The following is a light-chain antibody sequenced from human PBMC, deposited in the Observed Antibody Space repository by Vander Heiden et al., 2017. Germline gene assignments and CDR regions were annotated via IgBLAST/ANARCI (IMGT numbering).Light chain of an antibody. V-gene: IGKV3-20*01. Sequence: EIVLTQSPGTLSWSPGERATLSCRASQSITNSYLAWYQQKPGQAPRLLIYGASRRAPGIPDRFSGSGSGTDFTLTISRLEPEDFAVYYCQQYGSSPWTFGQGTKVEI. J-gene: IGKJ1*01. CDR2: GAS. CDR3: QQYGSSPWT. CDR1: QSITNSY.